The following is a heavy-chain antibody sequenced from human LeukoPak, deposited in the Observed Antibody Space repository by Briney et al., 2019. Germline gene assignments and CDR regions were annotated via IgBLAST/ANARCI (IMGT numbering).Heavy chain of an antibody. J-gene: IGHJ6*02. Sequence: SETLFLTCAVYGGSFSGYYWSWIRQPPGKGLEWIGEINHSGSTNYNPSLKSRVTISVDTSKNQFSLKLSSVTAADTAVYYCARAGKSRWLRFGPARLMDVWGQGTTVTVSS. CDR2: INHSGST. D-gene: IGHD5-12*01. CDR3: ARAGKSRWLRFGPARLMDV. V-gene: IGHV4-34*01. CDR1: GGSFSGYY.